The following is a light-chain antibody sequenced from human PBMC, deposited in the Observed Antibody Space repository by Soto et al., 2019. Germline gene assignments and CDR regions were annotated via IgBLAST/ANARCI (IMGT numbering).Light chain of an antibody. CDR2: EVT. CDR1: SSDVGGYDY. V-gene: IGLV2-14*01. Sequence: QSALTQPASVSGSPGQSITISCTGTSSDVGGYDYASWYQQHPGKAPKLMIYEVTNRPSGVSIRFSASKSGDTASLTISGLQAEDEADYYCSSYTSSSTFVFGTGTKVTVL. J-gene: IGLJ1*01. CDR3: SSYTSSSTFV.